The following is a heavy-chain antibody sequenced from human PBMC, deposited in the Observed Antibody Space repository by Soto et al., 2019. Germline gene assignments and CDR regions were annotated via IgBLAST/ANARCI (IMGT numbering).Heavy chain of an antibody. CDR1: GGSISSGDYY. CDR2: IYYSGST. V-gene: IGHV4-30-4*01. J-gene: IGHJ4*02. CDR3: ATNFPTTHDYGEIDY. Sequence: QVQLQESGPGLVKPSQTLSLTCTVSGGSISSGDYYWSWIRQPPGKGLEWVGYIYYSGSTYYNPSLKSRVTISVDTSKNQFSLKLSSVTAADTAVYYCATNFPTTHDYGEIDYWGQGTLVTVSS. D-gene: IGHD4-17*01.